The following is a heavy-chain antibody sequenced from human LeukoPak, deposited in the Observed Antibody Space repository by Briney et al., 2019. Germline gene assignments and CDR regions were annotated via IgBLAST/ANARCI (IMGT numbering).Heavy chain of an antibody. CDR1: GGTFSSYA. Sequence: SSVKVSCKASGGTFSSYAISWVRQAPGQGLEWMGGIIPIFGTANYAQKFQGRVTITTDESTSTAYMELSSLRSEDTAVYYCAYSGSGRNWFHPWGQGTLVTVSS. V-gene: IGHV1-69*05. CDR2: IIPIFGTA. CDR3: AYSGSGRNWFHP. J-gene: IGHJ5*02. D-gene: IGHD3-10*01.